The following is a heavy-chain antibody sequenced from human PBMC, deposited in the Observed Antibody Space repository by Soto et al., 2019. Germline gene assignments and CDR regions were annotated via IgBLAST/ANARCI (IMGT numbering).Heavy chain of an antibody. D-gene: IGHD3-22*01. J-gene: IGHJ4*02. V-gene: IGHV3-23*01. CDR3: AKTLGSSGSYFDY. CDR1: GFTFSSYA. Sequence: PGESLKISCAASGFTFSSYAMSWVRQAPGKGLEWVSAISGSGVNTHYADAVKGRFTISRDNSKNTLYLQMNSLRAEDTAVYYCAKTLGSSGSYFDYWGQGTLVTVSS. CDR2: ISGSGVNT.